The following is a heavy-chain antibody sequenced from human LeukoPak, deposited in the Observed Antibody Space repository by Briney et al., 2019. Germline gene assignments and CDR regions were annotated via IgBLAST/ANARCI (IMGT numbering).Heavy chain of an antibody. Sequence: SETLSLTCTVSGGSISSSSYYWGWIRQPPGKGLEWIGSIYYSGSTYYNPSLKSRVTISVDTSKNQFSLKLSSVTAADTAVYYCARGGPPITMTNNWFDPWGQGTLVTVSS. CDR3: ARGGPPITMTNNWFDP. J-gene: IGHJ5*02. CDR1: GGSISSSSYY. CDR2: IYYSGST. V-gene: IGHV4-39*07. D-gene: IGHD3-22*01.